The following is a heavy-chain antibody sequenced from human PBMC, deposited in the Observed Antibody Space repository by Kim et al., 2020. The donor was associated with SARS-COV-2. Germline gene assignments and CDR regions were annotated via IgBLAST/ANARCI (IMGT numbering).Heavy chain of an antibody. CDR1: GFTFDDYA. D-gene: IGHD1-26*01. Sequence: GGSLRLSCAASGFTFDDYAMHWVRQAPGKGLEWVSLISGDGGSTYYADSVKGRFTISRDNSKNSLYLQMNSLRTEDTALYYCAKDIWPHSGSYWGASYYGMDVWGQGTTVTVSS. CDR2: ISGDGGST. CDR3: AKDIWPHSGSYWGASYYGMDV. J-gene: IGHJ6*02. V-gene: IGHV3-43*02.